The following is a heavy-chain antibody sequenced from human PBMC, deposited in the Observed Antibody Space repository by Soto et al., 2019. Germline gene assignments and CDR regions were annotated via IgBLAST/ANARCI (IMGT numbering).Heavy chain of an antibody. J-gene: IGHJ5*02. Sequence: PGGSLRLSCAASGFTFSSYAMHWVRQAPGKGLEWVAVISYDGSNKYYADSVKGRFTISRDNSKNTLYLQVNSLRAEDTTVYYCARSWYSSGWYTGFWFDPWGPGTLVTVSS. D-gene: IGHD6-19*01. V-gene: IGHV3-30-3*01. CDR3: ARSWYSSGWYTGFWFDP. CDR2: ISYDGSNK. CDR1: GFTFSSYA.